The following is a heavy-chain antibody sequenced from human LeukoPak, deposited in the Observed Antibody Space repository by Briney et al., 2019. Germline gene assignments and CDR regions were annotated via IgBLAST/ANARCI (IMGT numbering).Heavy chain of an antibody. CDR3: ARLRQGFYYFDY. CDR1: GGSISSYY. V-gene: IGHV4-59*08. CDR2: IYYSGST. J-gene: IGHJ4*02. D-gene: IGHD2/OR15-2a*01. Sequence: PSETLSLTCTVSGGSISSYYWSWIRQPPGKGLEWIGYIYYSGSTNYNPSLKSRVTVSVDTSKNQFSLKLSSVTTADTAVYYCARLRQGFYYFDYWGQGTLVTVSS.